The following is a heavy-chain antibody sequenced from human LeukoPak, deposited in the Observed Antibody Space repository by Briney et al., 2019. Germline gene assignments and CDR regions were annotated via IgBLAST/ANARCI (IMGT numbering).Heavy chain of an antibody. V-gene: IGHV3-30*18. CDR1: GFTFSSYG. J-gene: IGHJ4*02. CDR2: ISYDGSNK. CDR3: AKATQFDY. Sequence: GGSLRLSCAASGFTFSSYGMHWVRQAPGKGLEWVAVISYDGSNKYYADSVKGRFTISRDNSKNTLYLQMNSLRAEDTAVYYCAKATQFDYWGQGTLVTVSS.